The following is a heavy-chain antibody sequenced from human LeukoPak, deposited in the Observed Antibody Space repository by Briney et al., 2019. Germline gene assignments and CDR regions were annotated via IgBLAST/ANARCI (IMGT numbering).Heavy chain of an antibody. CDR1: GLTFSSYG. V-gene: IGHV3-33*06. D-gene: IGHD4-17*01. J-gene: IGHJ4*02. CDR2: IWYDGSNK. Sequence: PGRSLRLSCAASGLTFSSYGMHWVRQAPGKGLEWVAVIWYDGSNKYYADSVKGRFTISRDNSKNTLYLQMNSLRAEDTAVYYCAKDRGDYAFDYWGQGTLVTVSS. CDR3: AKDRGDYAFDY.